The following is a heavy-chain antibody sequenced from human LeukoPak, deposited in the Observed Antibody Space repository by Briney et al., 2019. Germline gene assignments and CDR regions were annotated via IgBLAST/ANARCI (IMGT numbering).Heavy chain of an antibody. D-gene: IGHD4-23*01. Sequence: PGGSLRLSCAASGFTVSSNHMSWVRQAPGKGLEWVSAISGSGGSTYYADSVKGRFTISRNNSKNTLYLQMNSLRAEDTAVYYCARHDYGGNSGDYWGQGTLVTVSS. CDR2: ISGSGGST. CDR3: ARHDYGGNSGDY. V-gene: IGHV3-23*01. J-gene: IGHJ4*02. CDR1: GFTVSSNH.